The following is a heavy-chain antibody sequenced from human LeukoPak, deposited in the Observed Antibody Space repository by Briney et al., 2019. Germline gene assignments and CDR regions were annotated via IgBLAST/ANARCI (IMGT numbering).Heavy chain of an antibody. CDR3: ARAGVTAGRRLYSDY. Sequence: PGGSLRLSCAASGFTFDDYGMTWVRQAPGRGLDWVSGINWISFRTGYADPVKGRFTISRDNAKKPVYLQMNSPRAEDTAFYYCARAGVTAGRRLYSDYWGQGTLVTVSS. J-gene: IGHJ4*02. D-gene: IGHD6-25*01. CDR2: INWISFRT. V-gene: IGHV3-20*04. CDR1: GFTFDDYG.